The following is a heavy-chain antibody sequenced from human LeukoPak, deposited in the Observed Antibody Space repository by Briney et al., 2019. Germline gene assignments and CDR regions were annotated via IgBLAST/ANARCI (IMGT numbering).Heavy chain of an antibody. CDR2: ISSSGSSM. Sequence: PGGSLRLSCAASGFTFSSYEMNWVRQAPRKGLEWVSYISSSGSSMYYADSVKGRFTISRDNAKNSLYLQMSRLRAGDTAVYYCARGSVGYSGWLGPWGQGTLVTVSS. J-gene: IGHJ5*02. V-gene: IGHV3-48*03. CDR1: GFTFSSYE. CDR3: ARGSVGYSGWLGP. D-gene: IGHD2-15*01.